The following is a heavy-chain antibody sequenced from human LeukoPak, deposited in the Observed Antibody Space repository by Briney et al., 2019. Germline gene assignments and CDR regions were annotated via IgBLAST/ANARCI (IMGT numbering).Heavy chain of an antibody. CDR2: IYYSGST. CDR3: ASWDGFGESPFDY. J-gene: IGHJ4*02. Sequence: TSETLSLTCTVSGGSISSSSYYWGWIRQPPGKGLEWIGSIYYSGSTYYNPSLKSRVTISVDTSKNQFSLKLSSVTAADTAVYYCASWDGFGESPFDYWGQGTLVTVSS. CDR1: GGSISSSSYY. D-gene: IGHD3-10*01. V-gene: IGHV4-39*07.